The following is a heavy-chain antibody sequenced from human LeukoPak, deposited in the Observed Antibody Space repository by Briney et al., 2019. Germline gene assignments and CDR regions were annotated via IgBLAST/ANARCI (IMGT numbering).Heavy chain of an antibody. CDR2: IISSRRYI. V-gene: IGHV3-21*01. J-gene: IGHJ6*03. CDR1: RFTFSIWN. CDR3: ARDKGMPYRSFSYTAV. Sequence: GVSVTLLCAASRFTFSIWNMNGVRQAPGKARKGLSSIISSRRYISYADSVKARFPIPRDKAKTSLYLQMNSLRPGDQAVYTCARDKGMPYRSFSYTAVWGKGTTVTVSS. D-gene: IGHD2-2*01.